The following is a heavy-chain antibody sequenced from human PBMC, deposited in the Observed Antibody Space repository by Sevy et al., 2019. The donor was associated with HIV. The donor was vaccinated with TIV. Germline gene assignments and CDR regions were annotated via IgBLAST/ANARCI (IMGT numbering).Heavy chain of an antibody. CDR3: ANEVSERSYSDY. CDR1: GFTFSSYA. Sequence: GGSLRLSCVTSGFTFSSYAMSWVRQTPGKGLEWVSAMGGSADYTYYADSVKGRFTISRDNSKKALYRQMNGLRAEDTAVYYCANEVSERSYSDYWGQGTLVTVSS. V-gene: IGHV3-23*01. CDR2: MGGSADYT. J-gene: IGHJ4*02. D-gene: IGHD3-10*01.